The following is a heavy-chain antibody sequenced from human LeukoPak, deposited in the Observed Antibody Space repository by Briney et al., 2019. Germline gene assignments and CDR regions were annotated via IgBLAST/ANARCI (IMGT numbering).Heavy chain of an antibody. Sequence: SETLSLTCTVSGGSISSYYWSWIRQPPGKGLEWIGYIYYSGSTNYNPSLKSRVTMSVDTSKNQFSLKLSSVTAADTAVYYCAREIGSGRGYVWGSYRESSYNWFDPWGQGTLVTVSS. CDR3: AREIGSGRGYVWGSYRESSYNWFDP. J-gene: IGHJ5*02. D-gene: IGHD3-16*02. CDR1: GGSISSYY. V-gene: IGHV4-59*12. CDR2: IYYSGST.